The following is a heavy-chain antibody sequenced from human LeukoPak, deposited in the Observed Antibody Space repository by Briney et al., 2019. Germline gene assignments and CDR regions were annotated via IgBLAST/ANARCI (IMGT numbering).Heavy chain of an antibody. CDR3: TTDPQSLS. Sequence: NPGGSLRLSCAASGLTFSKTWMSWVRQAPGKGLEGVGRMKSKADGGTTDYAAPVEGRFTISRDDSKDTLFLQMSSVKTEDTAVYYCTTDPQSLSWGQGTLVIVSS. J-gene: IGHJ4*02. CDR1: GLTFSKTW. V-gene: IGHV3-15*01. CDR2: MKSKADGGTT.